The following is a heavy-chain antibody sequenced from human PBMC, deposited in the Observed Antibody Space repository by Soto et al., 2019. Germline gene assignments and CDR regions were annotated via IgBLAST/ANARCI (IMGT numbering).Heavy chain of an antibody. CDR1: CYSIPSSSYY. Sequence: SDTLSLTCTVHCYSIPSSSYYWGWIRQPPGKGLEWIGNIYYSGSTYYNPSLKSRVTISVDTSKNQFSLKLSSVTAADTAVYYCMLGSGWKDFDYWVQGTLVS. J-gene: IGHJ4*02. CDR3: MLGSGWKDFDY. V-gene: IGHV4-39*01. D-gene: IGHD3-22*01. CDR2: IYYSGST.